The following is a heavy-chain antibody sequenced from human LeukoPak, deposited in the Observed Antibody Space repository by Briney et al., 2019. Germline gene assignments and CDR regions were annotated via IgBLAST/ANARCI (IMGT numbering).Heavy chain of an antibody. V-gene: IGHV4-34*01. CDR3: ARGVFDFWSGYYVTFDY. CDR1: GGSFSGYY. Sequence: SETLSLTCAVYGGSFSGYYWSWIRQPPGKGLEWIGEINHSGSTNYNPSLKSRVTISVDTSKNQSSLKLSSVTAADTAVYYCARGVFDFWSGYYVTFDYWGQGTLVTVSS. D-gene: IGHD3-3*01. CDR2: INHSGST. J-gene: IGHJ4*02.